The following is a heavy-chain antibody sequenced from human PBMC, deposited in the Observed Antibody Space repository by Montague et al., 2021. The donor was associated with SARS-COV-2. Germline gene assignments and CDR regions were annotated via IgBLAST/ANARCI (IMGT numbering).Heavy chain of an antibody. V-gene: IGHV2-5*01. CDR1: GFSLRSDAEG. J-gene: IGHJ4*02. CDR3: AHRGMIRGLIFDY. CDR2: IYWNGDK. Sequence: PALVKPTQTLTLTCAFSGFSLRSDAEGVAWIRQSPGRALEWLAVIYWNGDKRYSPSLQRRLTITKDTSENRVVLTMTNMDPVDTATYYCAHRGMIRGLIFDYWGQGTLVTVSS. D-gene: IGHD3-10*01.